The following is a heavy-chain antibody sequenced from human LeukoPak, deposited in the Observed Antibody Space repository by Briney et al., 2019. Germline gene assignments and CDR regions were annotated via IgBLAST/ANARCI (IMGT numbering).Heavy chain of an antibody. Sequence: PGGSLRLSCAASGFTFSSYGMHWVRQAPGKGLEWAAVIWYDGSNKYYADSVKGRFTISRDNSKNTLYLQMNSLRAEDTAVYYCAREGYCSSTSCSWFDYWGQGTLVTVSS. V-gene: IGHV3-33*01. D-gene: IGHD2-2*01. J-gene: IGHJ4*02. CDR1: GFTFSSYG. CDR3: AREGYCSSTSCSWFDY. CDR2: IWYDGSNK.